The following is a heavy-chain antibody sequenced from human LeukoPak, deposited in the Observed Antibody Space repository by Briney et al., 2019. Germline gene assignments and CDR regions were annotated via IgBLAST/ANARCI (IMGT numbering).Heavy chain of an antibody. CDR2: IYYSGST. D-gene: IGHD3-10*01. Sequence: SETLSLTCTVSGGSISSYYWSWIRQPPGKGLEWIGYIYYSGSTNYDPSLKSRVTISVDTSKNQFSLKLSSVTAADTAVYYCARGRYYGSGSYYNGWFDPWGQGTLVTVSS. V-gene: IGHV4-59*12. CDR1: GGSISSYY. J-gene: IGHJ5*02. CDR3: ARGRYYGSGSYYNGWFDP.